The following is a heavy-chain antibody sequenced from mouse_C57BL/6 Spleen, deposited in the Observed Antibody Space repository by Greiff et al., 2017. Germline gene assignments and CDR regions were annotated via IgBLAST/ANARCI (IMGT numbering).Heavy chain of an antibody. CDR3: ARGYDYDGDY. J-gene: IGHJ2*01. Sequence: VQLQQSGAELVMPGASVKLSCKASGYTFTSYWMHWVKQRPGQGLEWIGEIDPSDSYTNYNQKFKGKSTLTVDKSSSTAYMQLSSLTSEDSAVYYCARGYDYDGDYWGQGTTLTVSS. CDR1: GYTFTSYW. V-gene: IGHV1-69*01. CDR2: IDPSDSYT. D-gene: IGHD2-4*01.